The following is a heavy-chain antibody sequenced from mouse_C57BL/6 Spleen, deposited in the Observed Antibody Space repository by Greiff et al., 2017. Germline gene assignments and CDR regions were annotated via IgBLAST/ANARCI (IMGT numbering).Heavy chain of an antibody. D-gene: IGHD1-1*01. CDR2: IYPGSGST. CDR1: GYTFTSYW. CDR3: ARSFITTVVATDWYFDV. Sequence: QVQLQQPGAELVKPGASVKMSCKASGYTFTSYWITWVKQRPGQGLEWIGDIYPGSGSTNYNEKFKSKATLTVDTSSSTAYMQLSSLTSEDSAVYYCARSFITTVVATDWYFDVWGTGTTVTVSS. J-gene: IGHJ1*03. V-gene: IGHV1-55*01.